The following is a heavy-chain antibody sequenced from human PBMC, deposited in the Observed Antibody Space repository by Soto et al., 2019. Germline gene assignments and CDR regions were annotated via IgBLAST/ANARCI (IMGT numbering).Heavy chain of an antibody. Sequence: EVQLVQAGAEVKKPGESLRISCKGSGYSFTRYWITWVRQLPGKGLEWMGTIEPRDSYSNFSPSFQGHVTISADKSISTAYLQWSSLKASDTSMHYCARQTTSSSMDVWGQGTTVTVSS. V-gene: IGHV5-10-1*01. D-gene: IGHD2-2*01. CDR2: IEPRDSYS. CDR3: ARQTTSSSMDV. CDR1: GYSFTRYW. J-gene: IGHJ6*02.